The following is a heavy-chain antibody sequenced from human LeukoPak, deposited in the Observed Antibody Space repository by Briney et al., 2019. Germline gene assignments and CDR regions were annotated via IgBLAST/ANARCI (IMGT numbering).Heavy chain of an antibody. J-gene: IGHJ4*02. V-gene: IGHV4-39*07. CDR1: GGSISSSSYY. D-gene: IGHD4-11*01. CDR2: IYYSGST. CDR3: ARHHYSNYKVSGGRPFDY. Sequence: PSETLSLTCTVSGGSISSSSYYWGWIRQPPGKGLEGIGGIYYSGSTYYNPSLKSRVTISVDTSKNQFSLKLSSVTAADTAVYYCARHHYSNYKVSGGRPFDYWGQGTLVTVSS.